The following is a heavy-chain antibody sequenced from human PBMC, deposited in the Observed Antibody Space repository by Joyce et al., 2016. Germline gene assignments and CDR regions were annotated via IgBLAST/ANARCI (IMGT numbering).Heavy chain of an antibody. CDR3: ARDGHSSGWHRVLDL. Sequence: QVQLVESGGGVVQPGRSLRLSCTASGFTFSSYAMYWGRQSPGKGLEWMEIILYDGSNKYYADSVKGRFTISRDNSKNTLFLQMSSLRAEDTAVYYCARDGHSSGWHRVLDLWGQGTLVTVSS. V-gene: IGHV3-30-3*01. J-gene: IGHJ5*02. D-gene: IGHD6-19*01. CDR2: ILYDGSNK. CDR1: GFTFSSYA.